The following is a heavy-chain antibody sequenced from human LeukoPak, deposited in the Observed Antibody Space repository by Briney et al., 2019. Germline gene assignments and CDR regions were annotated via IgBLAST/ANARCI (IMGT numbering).Heavy chain of an antibody. CDR1: GFTVSSNH. J-gene: IGHJ4*02. Sequence: GGSLRLSCAASGFTVSSNHMSWVRQAPGKGLEWVSVIYSGGSTYYADSVKGRFTISRHNSKNTLYLQMNSLRAEDTAVYYCARAGYCSGGSCYQAHWGQGTLVTVSS. D-gene: IGHD2-15*01. CDR3: ARAGYCSGGSCYQAH. CDR2: IYSGGST. V-gene: IGHV3-53*04.